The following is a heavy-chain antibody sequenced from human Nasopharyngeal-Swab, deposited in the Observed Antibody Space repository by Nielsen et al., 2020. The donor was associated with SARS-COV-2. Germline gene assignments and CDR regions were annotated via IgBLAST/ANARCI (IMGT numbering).Heavy chain of an antibody. Sequence: SVKVSCKASGGTFSSYAISWVRQAPGQGLEWMGGIIPIFGTANYAQKFQGRVTITADKSTSTAYMELSSLRSGDTAVYYCASQTYYYGSGSSEEYWGQGTLVTVSS. J-gene: IGHJ4*02. CDR2: IIPIFGTA. V-gene: IGHV1-69*06. D-gene: IGHD3-10*01. CDR1: GGTFSSYA. CDR3: ASQTYYYGSGSSEEY.